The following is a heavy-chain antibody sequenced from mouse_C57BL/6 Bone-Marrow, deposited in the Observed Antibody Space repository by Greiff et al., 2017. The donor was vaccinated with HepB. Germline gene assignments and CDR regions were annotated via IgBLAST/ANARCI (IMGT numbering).Heavy chain of an antibody. D-gene: IGHD1-1*01. V-gene: IGHV1-59*01. CDR2: IDPSDSYT. CDR3: ARRHYGSSYDAMDY. Sequence: QVQLPQPGAELVRPGTSVKLSCKASGYTFTSYWMHWVKQRPGQGLEWIGVIDPSDSYTNYNQKFKGKATLTVDTSSSTAYMQLSSLTSEDSAVYYCARRHYGSSYDAMDYWGQGTSVTVSS. J-gene: IGHJ4*01. CDR1: GYTFTSYW.